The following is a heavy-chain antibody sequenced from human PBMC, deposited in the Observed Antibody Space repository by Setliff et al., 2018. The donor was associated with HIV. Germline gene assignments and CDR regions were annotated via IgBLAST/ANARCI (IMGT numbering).Heavy chain of an antibody. J-gene: IGHJ4*02. Sequence: GASVKVSCKASGYTFTSYYMHWVRQAPRHGLEWMGIINPSGGDTEYAQKFQDRVTMTTDTSTSTVYMELSSLRSEDTALYYCARVDPYSSGFYGYWGQGTLVTVSS. CDR3: ARVDPYSSGFYGY. D-gene: IGHD3-22*01. CDR2: INPSGGDT. CDR1: GYTFTSYY. V-gene: IGHV1-46*01.